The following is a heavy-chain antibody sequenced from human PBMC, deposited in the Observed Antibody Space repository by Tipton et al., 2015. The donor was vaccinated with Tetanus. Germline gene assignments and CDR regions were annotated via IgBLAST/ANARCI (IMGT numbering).Heavy chain of an antibody. D-gene: IGHD3-22*01. CDR3: ARVGYYYYYMDV. Sequence: GLVKPSETLSLTCTVSVGSISSGDYYWSWVRQSPGEGLEWIGHIYKSGNTYYKPSLKSRVAISIDASKNQFSLKLNSMTAADTAVYYCARVGYYYYYMDVWGKGTTVTVSS. J-gene: IGHJ6*03. CDR2: IYKSGNT. CDR1: VGSISSGDYY. V-gene: IGHV4-30-4*01.